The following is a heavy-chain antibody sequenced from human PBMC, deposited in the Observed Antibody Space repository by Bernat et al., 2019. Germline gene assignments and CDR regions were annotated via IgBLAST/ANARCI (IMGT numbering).Heavy chain of an antibody. Sequence: QVQLVESGGGLVKPGRSLRLACAASAFTFSSYSMHWVRQAPGEGLEWVAIIWHDGSNKYYADSVKGRFTISRDNSKNTLYLQMNSLRVEDTAVYYCATAGGSSTGVGVDYWGQGTLVTVSS. J-gene: IGHJ4*02. D-gene: IGHD2-8*02. V-gene: IGHV3-33*01. CDR3: ATAGGSSTGVGVDY. CDR2: IWHDGSNK. CDR1: AFTFSSYS.